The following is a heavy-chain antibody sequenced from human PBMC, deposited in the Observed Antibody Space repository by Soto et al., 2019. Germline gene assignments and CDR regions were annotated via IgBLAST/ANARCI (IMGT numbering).Heavy chain of an antibody. CDR1: GFTFSDYY. D-gene: IGHD1-20*01. J-gene: IGHJ4*02. Sequence: GGSLRLSCAASGFTFSDYYMTWIRQAPGKGLEWLGRIRGISNSYATSDAASVKGRFTISRDDSKNTAYLQMSSLKAEDTAVYYCTSQVRAPVTVYMSDVKLDFWGQGALVTVSS. CDR2: IRGISNSYAT. CDR3: TSQVRAPVTVYMSDVKLDF. V-gene: IGHV3-73*01.